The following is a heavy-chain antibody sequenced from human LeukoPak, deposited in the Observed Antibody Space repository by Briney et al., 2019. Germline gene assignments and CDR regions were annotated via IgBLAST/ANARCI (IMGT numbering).Heavy chain of an antibody. J-gene: IGHJ4*02. CDR3: ARVPGDY. CDR2: ISSSSSYI. Sequence: GGSLRLSCAASGFTFSSYSMNWARQAPGKGLEWVSSISSSSSYIYYADSLKGRFTISRDNAKNSLYLQMNSLRVEDTAVYYCARVPGDYWGQGILVTVSS. V-gene: IGHV3-21*01. CDR1: GFTFSSYS.